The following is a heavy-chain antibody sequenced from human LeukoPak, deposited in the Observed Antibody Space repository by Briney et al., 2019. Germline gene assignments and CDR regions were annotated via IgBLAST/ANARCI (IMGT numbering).Heavy chain of an antibody. V-gene: IGHV3-21*01. J-gene: IGHJ2*01. CDR3: ARDGEGAVVPAAIGWYFDL. Sequence: GGSLRLSCAASGFTFSSYSMNWVRRAPGKGLEWVSSISSSSSYIYYADSVKGRFTISRDNAKDSLYLQMNSLRAEDTAVYYCARDGEGAVVPAAIGWYFDLWGRGTLVTVSS. D-gene: IGHD2-2*01. CDR2: ISSSSSYI. CDR1: GFTFSSYS.